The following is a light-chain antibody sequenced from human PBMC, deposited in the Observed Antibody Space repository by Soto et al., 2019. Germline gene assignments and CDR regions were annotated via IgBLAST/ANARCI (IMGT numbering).Light chain of an antibody. CDR3: QQYGSSPST. CDR1: QSVRSN. Sequence: IVLTQSPATLSLSPGKRATLSCRASQSVRSNLAWYHQKPGQAPRLLIYSASTRATGISARFSGSGSDTEFTLTISSLEPEDFAVYYCQQYGSSPSTFGRGTKVDIK. J-gene: IGKJ1*01. V-gene: IGKV3-20*01. CDR2: SAS.